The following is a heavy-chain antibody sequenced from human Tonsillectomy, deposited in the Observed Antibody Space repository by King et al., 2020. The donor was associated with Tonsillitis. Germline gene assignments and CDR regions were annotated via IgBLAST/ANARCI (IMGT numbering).Heavy chain of an antibody. V-gene: IGHV3-15*01. CDR1: GFTFTNAW. Sequence: VQLVESGGGLVKPGGSLRLSCAASGFTFTNAWMSWVRQAPGKGLEWVGQIKSETEGGTTDYAAPVKGRFTISRDDSKNTLYLQMNSLKTEDTAVYYCATQLLWFGESFRGVEYWGQGTLVTVSS. CDR2: IKSETEGGTT. D-gene: IGHD3-10*01. CDR3: ATQLLWFGESFRGVEY. J-gene: IGHJ4*02.